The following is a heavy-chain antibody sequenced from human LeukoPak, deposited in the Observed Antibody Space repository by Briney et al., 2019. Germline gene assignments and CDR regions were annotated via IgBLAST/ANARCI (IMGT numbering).Heavy chain of an antibody. J-gene: IGHJ4*02. CDR3: ARARTWDC. CDR2: ISAYNGNT. V-gene: IGHV1-18*01. D-gene: IGHD2-8*01. CDR1: GYTFTSYG. Sequence: ASVKVSCKASGYTFTSYGISWVRQAPGQGLEWMGWISAYNGNTNYAQKFQGRVTVARDTSISTAYMELSRLESDDTAVYYCARARTWDCWGQGTLVTVSS.